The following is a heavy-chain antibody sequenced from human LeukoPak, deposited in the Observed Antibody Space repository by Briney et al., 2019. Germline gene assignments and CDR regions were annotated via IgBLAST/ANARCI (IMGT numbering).Heavy chain of an antibody. CDR2: FYYTGST. J-gene: IGHJ3*02. CDR3: ARADFWGAFDI. CDR1: GGSIGSYY. D-gene: IGHD3-3*01. V-gene: IGHV4-59*01. Sequence: PSETLSLTCTVSGGSIGSYYWSWIRQPPGKGLEWIGYFYYTGSTNYNPSLKSRVTISADTSKTQFSLKLNSATAADTAVYYCARADFWGAFDIWGQGTMVTVSS.